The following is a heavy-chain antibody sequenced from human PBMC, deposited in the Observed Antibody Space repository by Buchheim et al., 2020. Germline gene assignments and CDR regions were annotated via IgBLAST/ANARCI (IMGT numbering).Heavy chain of an antibody. V-gene: IGHV3-7*01. J-gene: IGHJ4*02. CDR1: GFTFSSYW. Sequence: EVQLVESGGGLVQPGGSLRLSCAASGFTFSSYWMSWVRQAPGKGLEWVANIKQDGSEKYYVDSVKGRFTISRDNAKNSLYLQMNSLRAEDTAVYYCARAPSLRDFWSGYYRYFDYWGQGTL. D-gene: IGHD3-3*01. CDR3: ARAPSLRDFWSGYYRYFDY. CDR2: IKQDGSEK.